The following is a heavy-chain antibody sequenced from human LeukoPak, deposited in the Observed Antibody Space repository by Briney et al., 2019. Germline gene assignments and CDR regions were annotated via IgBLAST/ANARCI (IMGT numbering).Heavy chain of an antibody. CDR1: GFTFSSYG. V-gene: IGHV3-NL1*01. Sequence: GGSLRLSCAASGFTFSSYGMHWVRQAPGKGLEWVSVIYSGGSTYYADSVKGRFTISRDNSKNTLYLQMNSLRAEDTAVYYCANLVLLWFGELNWGQGTLVTVSS. CDR3: ANLVLLWFGELN. J-gene: IGHJ4*02. D-gene: IGHD3-10*01. CDR2: IYSGGST.